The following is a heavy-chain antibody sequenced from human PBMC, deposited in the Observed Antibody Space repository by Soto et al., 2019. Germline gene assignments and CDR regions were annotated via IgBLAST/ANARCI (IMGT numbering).Heavy chain of an antibody. CDR1: GFTFSSYG. V-gene: IGHV3-30*03. Sequence: PGGSLRLSCAASGFTFSSYGMHWVRQAPGKGLEWVAVISYDGSNKYCADSVKGRFTISRDNSKNTLYLQMNSLRAEDTAVYYCAPHTNYPGAPSDYWGQGTLVNVSS. CDR2: ISYDGSNK. J-gene: IGHJ4*02. CDR3: APHTNYPGAPSDY. D-gene: IGHD4-4*01.